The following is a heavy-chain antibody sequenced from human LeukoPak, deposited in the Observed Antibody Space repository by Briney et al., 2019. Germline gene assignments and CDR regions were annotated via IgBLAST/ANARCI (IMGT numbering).Heavy chain of an antibody. CDR2: INPSGGST. V-gene: IGHV1-46*01. CDR3: ARESSSWFSVDY. CDR1: GYTFTNYA. D-gene: IGHD6-13*01. J-gene: IGHJ4*02. Sequence: ASVKVSCKASGYTFTNYAMNWVRQAPGQGLEWMGIINPSGGSTSYAQKFQGRVTMTRDTSISTAYMELSRLRSDDTAVYYCARESSSWFSVDYWGQGTLVTVSS.